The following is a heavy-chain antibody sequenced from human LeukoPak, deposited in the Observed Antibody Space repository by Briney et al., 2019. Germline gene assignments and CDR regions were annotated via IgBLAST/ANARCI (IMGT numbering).Heavy chain of an antibody. V-gene: IGHV3-21*06. D-gene: IGHD1-26*01. Sequence: PGGSLRLSCAASGFTFSSYSMNWVRQAPGKGLEWVSSISSSSSYIYYADSVKGRLTISRDNAKNSLYLQMNSLRAEDTAIYYCASALGVGATDYFDYWGLGTLVTVSS. J-gene: IGHJ4*02. CDR2: ISSSSSYI. CDR1: GFTFSSYS. CDR3: ASALGVGATDYFDY.